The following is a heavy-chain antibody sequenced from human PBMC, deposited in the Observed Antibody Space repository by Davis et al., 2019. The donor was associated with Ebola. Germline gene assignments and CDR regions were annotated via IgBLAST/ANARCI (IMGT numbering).Heavy chain of an antibody. D-gene: IGHD6-19*01. Sequence: PSETLSLTCAVYGGSFSGYYWSWIRQPPGKGLEWIGEINHSGSTNYNPSLKSRVTISVDTSKNQFSLKLSSVTAADTAVYYCARGGGAREQWLAGNYWYFDLWGRGTLVTVSS. CDR2: INHSGST. CDR1: GGSFSGYY. J-gene: IGHJ2*01. V-gene: IGHV4-34*01. CDR3: ARGGGAREQWLAGNYWYFDL.